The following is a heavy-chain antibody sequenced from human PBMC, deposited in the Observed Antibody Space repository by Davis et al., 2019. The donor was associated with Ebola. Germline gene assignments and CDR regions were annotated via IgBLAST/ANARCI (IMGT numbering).Heavy chain of an antibody. CDR1: GGSISSGGYS. CDR3: ARGGNWFDP. Sequence: SQILSLTCAVSGGSISSGGYSWSWIRQPPGKGLEWIGYIYHSGSTYYNPSLKSRVTISVDRSKNQFSLKLSSVTAADTAVYYCARGGNWFDPWGQGTLVTVSS. CDR2: IYHSGST. V-gene: IGHV4-30-2*01. J-gene: IGHJ5*02.